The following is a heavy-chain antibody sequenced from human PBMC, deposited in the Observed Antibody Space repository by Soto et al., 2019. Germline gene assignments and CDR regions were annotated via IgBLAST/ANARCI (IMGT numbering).Heavy chain of an antibody. CDR2: INAGNGNT. D-gene: IGHD3-22*01. V-gene: IGHV1-3*01. Sequence: ASVKVSCKASGYTFTSYAMHWVRQAPGQRLEWMGWINAGNGNTKYSQKFQGRVTITRDTSASTAYMELSSLRSEDTAVYHCARALRYYDSSGYYPWGQGTQVTVS. CDR3: ARALRYYDSSGYYP. J-gene: IGHJ5*02. CDR1: GYTFTSYA.